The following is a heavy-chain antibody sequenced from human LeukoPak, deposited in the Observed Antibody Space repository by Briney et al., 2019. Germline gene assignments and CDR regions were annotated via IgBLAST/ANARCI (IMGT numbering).Heavy chain of an antibody. V-gene: IGHV4-34*01. CDR1: GGSFSGYY. CDR3: ARGRGPLGY. J-gene: IGHJ4*02. D-gene: IGHD7-27*01. CDR2: INHSGST. Sequence: SETLSLTCAVYGGSFSGYYWSWIRQPPGKGLEWIGEINHSGSTNYNPSLKSRVTISVDTSKNQFSLKLSSVTAADTAVYYCARGRGPLGYWGQGTLVTVPS.